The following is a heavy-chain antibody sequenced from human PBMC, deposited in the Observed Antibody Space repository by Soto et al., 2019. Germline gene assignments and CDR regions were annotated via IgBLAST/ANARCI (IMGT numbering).Heavy chain of an antibody. V-gene: IGHV3-23*01. CDR1: GFTFSSYA. D-gene: IGHD4-17*01. CDR3: AKDNVSTGDYGAFDS. J-gene: IGHJ3*02. CDR2: ISGSGGST. Sequence: EVQLLESGGGLVQPGGSLRLSCAASGFTFSSYAMSWVRQAPGKGLEWVSAISGSGGSTYYADSVKGRFTISRDNSKNTLYLQMNSLRDEDTAVYYCAKDNVSTGDYGAFDSWGQGTMVTVSS.